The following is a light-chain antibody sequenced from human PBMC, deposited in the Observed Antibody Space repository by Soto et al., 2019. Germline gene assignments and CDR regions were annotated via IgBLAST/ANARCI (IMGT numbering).Light chain of an antibody. CDR1: QSVTSSY. J-gene: IGKJ1*01. Sequence: EIVLTQSPGTLSLSPGERGTLSCRASQSVTSSYLAWWQQKPGQAPRLLIYGASSRATGIPDRFSGSGSGTDFTLTISRLEPEDFAVYFCQQYGSSPTTFGQGTKVEIK. CDR2: GAS. CDR3: QQYGSSPTT. V-gene: IGKV3-20*01.